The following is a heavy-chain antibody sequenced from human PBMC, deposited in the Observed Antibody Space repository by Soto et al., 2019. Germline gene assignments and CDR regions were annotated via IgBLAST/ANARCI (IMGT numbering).Heavy chain of an antibody. D-gene: IGHD3-9*01. CDR3: GRLHGLATIPYYFDF. CDR1: GGSVSSSSNY. CDR2: VYYSGST. Sequence: PSETLSLTCTVSGGSVSSSSNYWGWVRQPPGKGLEWIGSVYYSGSTYYNPSLESRVTISVDKSKNQFSLKLMSLSAADTAVYSCGRLHGLATIPYYFDFWGQGAQVTVSS. J-gene: IGHJ4*02. V-gene: IGHV4-39*01.